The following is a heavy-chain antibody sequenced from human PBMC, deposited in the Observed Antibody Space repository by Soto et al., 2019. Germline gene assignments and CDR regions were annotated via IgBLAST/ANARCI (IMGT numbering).Heavy chain of an antibody. V-gene: IGHV4-31*03. D-gene: IGHD5-12*01. CDR2: IHYSGST. Sequence: PSETLSLTCTVSGGSISSGDYYWSWIRQHPGKGLEWIGYIHYSGSTYHNPSLKSRVAISVDTSPNQFSLKLSSVTAADTAVYYCARSQMATTGPYFDYWGQGTLVTVSS. CDR3: ARSQMATTGPYFDY. CDR1: GGSISSGDYY. J-gene: IGHJ4*02.